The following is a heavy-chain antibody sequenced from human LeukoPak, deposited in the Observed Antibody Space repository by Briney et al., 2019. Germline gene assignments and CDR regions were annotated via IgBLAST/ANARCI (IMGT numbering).Heavy chain of an antibody. V-gene: IGHV3-53*01. Sequence: GGSLRLSCEASGFSVGSSYMTWVRQAPGQGLKWVSVIYAGDSTVYADSVKGRFTISKDYSKNTLHLQMNTLTPEDTAMYYCAKLFTSSTAWYFFEYWGQGTLATVSS. J-gene: IGHJ4*02. CDR3: AKLFTSSTAWYFFEY. CDR1: GFSVGSSY. CDR2: IYAGDST. D-gene: IGHD2-8*02.